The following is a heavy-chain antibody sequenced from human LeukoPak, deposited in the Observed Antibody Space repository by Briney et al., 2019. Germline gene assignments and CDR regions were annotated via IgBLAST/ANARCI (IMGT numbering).Heavy chain of an antibody. CDR2: MNPNSGDT. CDR3: ARGLGSYDSSELTWPMISF. J-gene: IGHJ4*02. CDR1: GYTFINYE. Sequence: ASVKVSCKASGYTFINYEINWVRQATGQGLEWMGWMNPNSGDTAYAQHFQGRITMTRSTSISTAYMELSSLRSEDTAIYYCARGLGSYDSSELTWPMISFWGQGTVVAVSS. V-gene: IGHV1-8*01. D-gene: IGHD3-22*01.